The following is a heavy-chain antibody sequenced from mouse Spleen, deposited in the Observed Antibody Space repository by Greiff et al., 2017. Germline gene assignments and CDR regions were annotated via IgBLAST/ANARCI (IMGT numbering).Heavy chain of an antibody. CDR3: APGYDYASY. V-gene: IGHV3-6*01. D-gene: IGHD2-4*01. Sequence: ESGPGLVKPSQSLSLTCSVTGYSITSGYYWNWIRQFPGNKLEWMGYISYDGSNNYNPSLKNRISITRDTSKNQFFLKLNSVTTEDTATYYCAPGYDYASYWGQGTLVTVSA. CDR2: ISYDGSN. CDR1: GYSITSGYY. J-gene: IGHJ3*01.